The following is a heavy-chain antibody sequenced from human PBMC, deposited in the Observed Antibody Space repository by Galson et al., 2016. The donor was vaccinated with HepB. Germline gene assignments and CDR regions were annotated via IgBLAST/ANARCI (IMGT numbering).Heavy chain of an antibody. V-gene: IGHV1-8*01. J-gene: IGHJ4*02. CDR2: MNPKSCNT. Sequence: VKVSCKASGYTFTSYDINWVRQAPGPGLEWLGWMNPKSCNTGFAQKFKGRVTMTRNTSISTAYMELRGLKSEDTAVYYCAGPIAVTAFGQKPLKYWGQGTLVTVPS. D-gene: IGHD6-19*01. CDR3: AGPIAVTAFGQKPLKY. CDR1: GYTFTSYD.